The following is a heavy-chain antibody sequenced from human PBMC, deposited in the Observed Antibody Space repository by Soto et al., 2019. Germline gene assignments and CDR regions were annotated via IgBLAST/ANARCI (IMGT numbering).Heavy chain of an antibody. V-gene: IGHV3-7*01. CDR1: GFTFSSYW. CDR2: TKQDGSEK. Sequence: GGSLRLSCAASGFTFSSYWMSWVRQAPGKGLEWVANTKQDGSEKYYVDSVKGRFTISRDNARNSLYLQMNSLRVEDTAVFYCAVPYGDSLYYYYGMDVWGQGTTVTVSS. CDR3: AVPYGDSLYYYYGMDV. J-gene: IGHJ6*02. D-gene: IGHD4-17*01.